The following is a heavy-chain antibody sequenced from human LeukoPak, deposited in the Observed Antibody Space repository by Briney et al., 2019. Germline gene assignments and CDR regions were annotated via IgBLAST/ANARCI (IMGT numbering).Heavy chain of an antibody. V-gene: IGHV1-46*01. J-gene: IGHJ4*02. CDR3: ARDRGRGIATADYYFDY. CDR1: GYTFTSYY. CDR2: INPSGGST. D-gene: IGHD6-13*01. Sequence: ASVKVSCKASGYTFTSYYIDWVRQAPGQGLEWMGVINPSGGSTRYAQKFQGRVTMTGDPSTRTVYMELRSLRSDDTAVYYCARDRGRGIATADYYFDYWGQGTLVTVSS.